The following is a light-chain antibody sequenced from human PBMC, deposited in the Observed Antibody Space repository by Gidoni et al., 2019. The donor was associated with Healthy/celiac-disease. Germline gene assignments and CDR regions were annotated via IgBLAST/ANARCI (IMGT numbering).Light chain of an antibody. V-gene: IGLV1-51*02. CDR2: ENN. J-gene: IGLJ3*02. CDR1: SSNIGNNY. CDR3: GTWDSSLSAGRV. Sequence: QSVLTQPPSVSAAPGQKVTISCSGSSSNIGNNYVSWYQQLPGTAPKLLIYENNKRPSGISDRFSGSKSGTSATLGITGLQTGDEADYYCGTWDSSLSAGRVFGGGTKLTVL.